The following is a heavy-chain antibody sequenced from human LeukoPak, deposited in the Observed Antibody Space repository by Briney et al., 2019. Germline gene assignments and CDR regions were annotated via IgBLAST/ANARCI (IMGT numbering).Heavy chain of an antibody. CDR3: ARDWSSKYPFYYGMDV. CDR2: IWYDGSNK. CDR1: GFTFSSYG. D-gene: IGHD4-11*01. Sequence: GGSLRLSCAASGFTFSSYGMHWVRQAPGKGLEWVAVIWYDGSNKYYADSVKGRFTISRDNSKNTLYLQMNSLRAEDTAVYYCARDWSSKYPFYYGMDVWGQGTTVTVSS. J-gene: IGHJ6*02. V-gene: IGHV3-33*01.